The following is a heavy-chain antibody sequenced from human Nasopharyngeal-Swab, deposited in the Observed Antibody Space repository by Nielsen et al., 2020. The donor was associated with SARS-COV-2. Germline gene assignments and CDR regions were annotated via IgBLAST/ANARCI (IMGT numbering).Heavy chain of an antibody. CDR1: GLTFSDYY. CDR3: ARVHYSNVQYYFDY. Sequence: GGSLRLSCAASGLTFSDYYMSWIRQAPGKGLEWVSYISSSSSYTNYADSVKGRCTISRDNAKNSLYLQMNSLRAEDTAVYYCARVHYSNVQYYFDYWGQGTLVTVSS. J-gene: IGHJ4*02. V-gene: IGHV3-11*06. D-gene: IGHD4-11*01. CDR2: ISSSSSYT.